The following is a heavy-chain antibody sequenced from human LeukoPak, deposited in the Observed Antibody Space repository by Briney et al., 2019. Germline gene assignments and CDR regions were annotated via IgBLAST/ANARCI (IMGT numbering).Heavy chain of an antibody. D-gene: IGHD5-18*01. V-gene: IGHV3-9*01. CDR3: ARGLEKGYSYGIDY. CDR2: ISWNSGSI. J-gene: IGHJ4*02. CDR1: GFTFDDYA. Sequence: PGGSLRLSCAASGFTFDDYAMHWVRQAPGKGLEWVSGISWNSGSIGYADSVKGRFTISRDNAKDSLYLQMNSLRTDDTALYYCARGLEKGYSYGIDYWGQGTLVTVSS.